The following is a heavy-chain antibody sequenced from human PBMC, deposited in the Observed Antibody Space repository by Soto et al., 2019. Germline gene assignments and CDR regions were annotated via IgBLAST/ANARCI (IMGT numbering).Heavy chain of an antibody. Sequence: ASVKVSCKANGYTFRNYAMHWVRQAPAQGLEWMGWMNGDNGNTKYSQKFQGRVTMTRDTSASTAYMELSSLRSEDTAVYYCARDGPIYDILSARYFYGMDVWGQGTTVTVSS. D-gene: IGHD3-9*01. CDR1: GYTFRNYA. J-gene: IGHJ6*02. V-gene: IGHV1-3*01. CDR3: ARDGPIYDILSARYFYGMDV. CDR2: MNGDNGNT.